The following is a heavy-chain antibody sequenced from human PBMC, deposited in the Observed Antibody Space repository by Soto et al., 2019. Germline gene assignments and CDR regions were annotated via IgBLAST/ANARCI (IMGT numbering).Heavy chain of an antibody. CDR3: ARGINYFGP. V-gene: IGHV4-59*13. D-gene: IGHD3-10*01. Sequence: RSLTCSVSGGSLSRNYWSWIRQPPGKGLEWIGYIYYSGGTNYNPSLKSRVTISLDTSRNEFSLKLSSVTTADTAIYYCARGINYFGPWGQGALVTVSS. CDR1: GGSLSRNY. J-gene: IGHJ5*02. CDR2: IYYSGGT.